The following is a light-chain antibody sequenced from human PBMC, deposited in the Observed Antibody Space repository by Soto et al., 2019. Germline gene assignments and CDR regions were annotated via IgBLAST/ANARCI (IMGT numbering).Light chain of an antibody. Sequence: EIVMTQSPATLSVSPGERATLSCRASQNVSSNLAWYQQKRGQAPRLLIYGASTRATGIPARFSGSGSGTEFTLTIGSLQSEDFAVYYWQQYNNWPRWTFGQGTKVEIK. CDR3: QQYNNWPRWT. CDR1: QNVSSN. J-gene: IGKJ1*01. CDR2: GAS. V-gene: IGKV3-15*01.